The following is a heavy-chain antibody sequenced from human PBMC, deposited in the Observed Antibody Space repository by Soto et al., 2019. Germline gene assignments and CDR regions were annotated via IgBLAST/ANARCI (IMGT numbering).Heavy chain of an antibody. Sequence: QVQLVESGGGVVQPGRSLRLSCTASGFTFDTYGIHRVRQAPGKGLEWVAVIWYDGSNKYYADSVKGRFTISRDNSKNSQYRQMNYWAAEVTYGYNGGRWGGRCYLDFWGQGTMVTVSS. CDR2: IWYDGSNK. V-gene: IGHV3-33*01. CDR1: GFTFDTYG. D-gene: IGHD3-16*01. J-gene: IGHJ4*01. CDR3: GRWGGRCYLDF.